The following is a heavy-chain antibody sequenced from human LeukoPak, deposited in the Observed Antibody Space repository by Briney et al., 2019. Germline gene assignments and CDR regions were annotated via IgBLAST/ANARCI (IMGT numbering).Heavy chain of an antibody. CDR2: INPSGGST. Sequence: ASVKVSCKASGYTFTSYYMHWVRQAPGQGLEWMGIINPSGGSTSYAQKFQGRVTITRDTSASTAYMELSSLRSEDTAVYYCARDMVRGVQCLGDWGQGTLVTVSS. CDR3: ARDMVRGVQCLGD. J-gene: IGHJ4*02. V-gene: IGHV1-46*01. CDR1: GYTFTSYY. D-gene: IGHD3-10*01.